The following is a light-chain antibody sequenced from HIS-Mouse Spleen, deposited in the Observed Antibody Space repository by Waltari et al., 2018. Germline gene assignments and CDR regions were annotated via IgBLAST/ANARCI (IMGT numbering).Light chain of an antibody. CDR1: ALPKKY. J-gene: IGLJ2*01. CDR3: YSTDSSGNHRV. CDR2: EDS. V-gene: IGLV3-10*01. Sequence: SYELTQPPSVSVSPGQTARITCPGDALPKKYAYWSQQKSGQAPVLVIYEDSKRPSGIPRRFSGSSSGTMATLTISGAQVEDEADYYCYSTDSSGNHRVFGGGTKLTVL.